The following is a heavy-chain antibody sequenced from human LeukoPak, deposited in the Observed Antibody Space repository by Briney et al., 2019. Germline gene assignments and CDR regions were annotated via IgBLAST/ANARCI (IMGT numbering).Heavy chain of an antibody. CDR3: AAPGSSDYYYYMDV. D-gene: IGHD6-6*01. CDR2: FDPEDGET. Sequence: ASVKVSCKVSGYTLTELSMHWVRQAPGKGLEWMGGFDPEDGETIYAQKFQGRVTMTEDTSTDTAYMELSSLRSEDTAVYYCAAPGSSDYYYYMDVWGKGTTVTISS. J-gene: IGHJ6*03. CDR1: GYTLTELS. V-gene: IGHV1-24*01.